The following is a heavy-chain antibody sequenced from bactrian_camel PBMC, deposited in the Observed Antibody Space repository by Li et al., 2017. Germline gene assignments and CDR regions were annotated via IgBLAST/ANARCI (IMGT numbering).Heavy chain of an antibody. Sequence: VQLVESGGDSVQVGGSLKLSCTGAGDMFSMCGMGWYRQSLGKERELVASLNSDDGHTEYADFVKGRFTISQDNAEGTLFLQMNNLKTEDTAVYSCGPILSPGSARCYYEDYNPGQGTQVTVS. CDR1: GDMFSMCG. J-gene: IGHJ4*01. D-gene: IGHD2*01. CDR2: LNSDDGHT. V-gene: IGHV3S54*01.